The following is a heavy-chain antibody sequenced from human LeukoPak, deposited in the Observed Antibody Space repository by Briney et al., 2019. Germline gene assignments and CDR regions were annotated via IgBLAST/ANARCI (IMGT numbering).Heavy chain of an antibody. CDR3: ARDPRGYCNGGSCYYFDY. Sequence: GASVKVSCKASGYFFTSFSVHWVRQAPGQGLEWMGIINPSGGSTNYAQKFQGRVTMTRDTSTSTVYMELSSLRSEDTAFYYCARDPRGYCNGGSCYYFDYWGQGTLVIVSS. CDR1: GYFFTSFS. J-gene: IGHJ4*02. V-gene: IGHV1-46*01. D-gene: IGHD2-15*01. CDR2: INPSGGST.